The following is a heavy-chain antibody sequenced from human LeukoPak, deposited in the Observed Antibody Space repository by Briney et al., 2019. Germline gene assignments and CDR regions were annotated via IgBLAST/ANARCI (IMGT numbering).Heavy chain of an antibody. CDR3: ARLSRSSWPSDAFDI. V-gene: IGHV5-51*01. CDR1: GYSFTSYC. CDR2: IYSDDSYP. Sequence: GESLKISCKGSGYSFTSYCIGWVRQMPGRGLEWIGSIYSDDSYPRYSPSFQGQVPISAYKSIDTAYLQWSSLKASDTAMYYCARLSRSSWPSDAFDIWGQGTMVTVSS. J-gene: IGHJ3*02. D-gene: IGHD6-13*01.